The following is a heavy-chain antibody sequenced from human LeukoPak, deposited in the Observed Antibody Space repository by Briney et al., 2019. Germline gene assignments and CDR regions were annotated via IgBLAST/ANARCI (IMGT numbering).Heavy chain of an antibody. Sequence: SETLSLTCTVSDYSISSGYYWGWIRQPPGKGLEWIGSIYHSGSTYYNPSLKSRVTISVDTSKNQFSLNLSSVTAADTAVYYCARFVSDSGYYTSWGQGTLVTVSS. CDR2: IYHSGST. CDR3: ARFVSDSGYYTS. CDR1: DYSISSGYY. D-gene: IGHD3-22*01. J-gene: IGHJ5*02. V-gene: IGHV4-38-2*02.